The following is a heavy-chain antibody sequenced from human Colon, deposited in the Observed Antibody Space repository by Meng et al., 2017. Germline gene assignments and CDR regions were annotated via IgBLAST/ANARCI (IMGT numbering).Heavy chain of an antibody. V-gene: IGHV1-46*01. D-gene: IGHD3-16*01. J-gene: IGHJ4*02. Sequence: QLQLVQSGAEVKKPGASVKVSCEAFGDTFTNSYVHWVRQAPGQRLEWMGLSNPTGGRTNYAQKFRGRVIMTRDTSTNTVHMELSSLRSEDTAVYYCVREFTGGYFDYWGQGTLVTVSS. CDR3: VREFTGGYFDY. CDR2: SNPTGGRT. CDR1: GDTFTNSY.